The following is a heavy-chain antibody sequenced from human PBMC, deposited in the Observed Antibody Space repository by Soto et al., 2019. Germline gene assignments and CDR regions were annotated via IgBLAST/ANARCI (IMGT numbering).Heavy chain of an antibody. CDR2: ISYDGSNT. V-gene: IGHV3-30*18. D-gene: IGHD3-22*01. CDR3: AKDLFSTMTCCPQT. CDR1: GFTFSSYG. Sequence: QVQLVESGGGVVQPGRSLRLSCAASGFTFSSYGMHWVRQAPGKGLEWVAVISYDGSNTDYADSVKGQFTIPRDNSETTLYLQMNSLRAEETAGYYCAKDLFSTMTCCPQTWGQGTLVTVSS. J-gene: IGHJ5*02.